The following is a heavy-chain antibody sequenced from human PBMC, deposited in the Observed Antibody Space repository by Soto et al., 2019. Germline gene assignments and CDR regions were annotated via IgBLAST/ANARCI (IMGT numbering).Heavy chain of an antibody. CDR1: GFTFSSYA. V-gene: IGHV3-23*01. CDR2: ISGSGGST. CDR3: ANLHDQMEGDGMGV. Sequence: EVQLLESGGGLVQPGGSLRLSCAASGFTFSSYAMSWVRQAPGKGLEWVSAISGSGGSTYYADSVKGRFTICRDNSKNAVYVRMNSLRAEDTAVYYCANLHDQMEGDGMGVWGHGSTVTVSS. D-gene: IGHD1-1*01. J-gene: IGHJ6*02.